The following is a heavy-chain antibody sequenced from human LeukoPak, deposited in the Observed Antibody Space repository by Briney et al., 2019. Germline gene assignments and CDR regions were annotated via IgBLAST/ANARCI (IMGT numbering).Heavy chain of an antibody. V-gene: IGHV3-53*01. CDR2: VYRGGGT. J-gene: IGHJ4*02. CDR3: ARPYSDNSGLYVY. D-gene: IGHD3-22*01. CDR1: GFTVSSSF. Sequence: ADRSLRLSCAASGFTVSSSFMSWVRQAPGKGLEWVSVVYRGGGTDSADSVKGRFTISTDNSKNTLYLQMNSLRAEDTAAYYCARPYSDNSGLYVYWGQGTLVTVSS.